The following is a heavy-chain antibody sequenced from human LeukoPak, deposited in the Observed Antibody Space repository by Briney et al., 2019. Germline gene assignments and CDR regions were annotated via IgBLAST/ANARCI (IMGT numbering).Heavy chain of an antibody. CDR3: ARVRGYSYGYLDY. Sequence: SETLSLTCAVYGGSFSGYYWSWIRQPPGKGLEWIGEINHSGSTNYNPSLKSRVTISVDTSKNQFSLKLSSVTAADTAVYYCARVRGYSYGYLDYWGQGTLVTVSS. J-gene: IGHJ4*02. D-gene: IGHD5-18*01. CDR1: GGSFSGYY. V-gene: IGHV4-34*01. CDR2: INHSGST.